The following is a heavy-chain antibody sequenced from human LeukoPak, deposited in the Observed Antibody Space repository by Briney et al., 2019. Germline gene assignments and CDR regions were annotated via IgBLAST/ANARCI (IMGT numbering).Heavy chain of an antibody. Sequence: SETLSLTCAVYGGSFSGYYWSWIRQPPGKGPEWIGEINHSGSTNYNPSLKSRVTISVDTSKNQFSLKLSSVTAADTAVYYCARRSVPAPFDYWGQGTLVTVSS. CDR3: ARRSVPAPFDY. V-gene: IGHV4-34*01. CDR1: GGSFSGYY. CDR2: INHSGST. J-gene: IGHJ4*02. D-gene: IGHD2-2*01.